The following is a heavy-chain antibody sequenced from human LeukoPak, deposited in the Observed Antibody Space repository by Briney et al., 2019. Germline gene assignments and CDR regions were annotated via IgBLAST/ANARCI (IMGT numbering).Heavy chain of an antibody. CDR2: IYSAGTT. Sequence: GGSLRLSCAASGFTVSSNYMSWVRQAPGKGLEWVSVIYSAGTTYYADSVKGRFTISRDGSKNTLYLQMHSLRAEDTAVYFCARDLWFGELSPSMVGMDLWGQGTTVTVSS. CDR3: ARDLWFGELSPSMVGMDL. V-gene: IGHV3-53*01. D-gene: IGHD3-10*01. CDR1: GFTVSSNY. J-gene: IGHJ6*02.